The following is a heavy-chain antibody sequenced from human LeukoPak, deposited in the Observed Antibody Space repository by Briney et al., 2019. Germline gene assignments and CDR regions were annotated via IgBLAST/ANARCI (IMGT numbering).Heavy chain of an antibody. V-gene: IGHV1-2*02. J-gene: IGHJ4*02. CDR3: ATIDEGSGWYSDY. CDR2: INSNSGGT. CDR1: GYTFTGYY. Sequence: ASVKVSCKASGYTFTGYYMHWVRQAPGQGLEWMGWINSNSGGTNYAQKFQGRVTMTRDTSISTAYMELSRLRSDDTAVYYCATIDEGSGWYSDYWGQGTLVTVSS. D-gene: IGHD6-19*01.